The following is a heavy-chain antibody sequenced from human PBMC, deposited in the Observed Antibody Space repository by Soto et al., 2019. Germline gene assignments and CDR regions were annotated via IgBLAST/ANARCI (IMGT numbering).Heavy chain of an antibody. D-gene: IGHD6-13*01. Sequence: SETLSLTCAVYGGSFSGYYWSWIRQPPGKGLEWIGYINYSGSTNYNPSLKSRVTISVDTSKNQFSLKLSSVTAADTAVYYCARAKAPLYSSSWYWFDPWGQGTLVTVPS. CDR1: GGSFSGYY. J-gene: IGHJ5*02. CDR2: INYSGST. CDR3: ARAKAPLYSSSWYWFDP. V-gene: IGHV4-34*01.